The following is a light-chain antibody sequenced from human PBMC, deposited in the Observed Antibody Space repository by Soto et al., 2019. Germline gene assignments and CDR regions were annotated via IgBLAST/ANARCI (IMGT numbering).Light chain of an antibody. V-gene: IGKV1-5*01. Sequence: DIQMTQSPSTLSASVGDRVTITCRASQSISSWLAWYQQKPGKAPKLLIYDASSLESGVPSRFSGSGSGTEFTLTISSLQPDDFATYYCQQYNSYSPALTFGGGTKVDTK. J-gene: IGKJ4*01. CDR3: QQYNSYSPALT. CDR2: DAS. CDR1: QSISSW.